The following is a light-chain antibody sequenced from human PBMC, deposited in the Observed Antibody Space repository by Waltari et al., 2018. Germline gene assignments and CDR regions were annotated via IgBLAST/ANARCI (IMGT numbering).Light chain of an antibody. J-gene: IGKJ1*01. CDR3: QQYGSLPWT. CDR1: QSVQWY. CDR2: DKA. Sequence: EIVLTQFPATLSLSPGERATLSCRASQSVQWYLAWYQQKPGQAPRLLIYDKAARANDIPARFSGSVSATDFTLTIRRLEPEDFAVYYCQQYGSLPWTFGQGTKVEIK. V-gene: IGKV3-11*01.